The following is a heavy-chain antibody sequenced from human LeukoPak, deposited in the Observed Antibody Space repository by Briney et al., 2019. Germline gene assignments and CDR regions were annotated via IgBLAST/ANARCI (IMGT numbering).Heavy chain of an antibody. V-gene: IGHV4-34*01. D-gene: IGHD2-8*02. CDR1: GGSFSGYY. Sequence: SETLSLTCAVYGGSFSGYYWSWIRQPPGKGLEWIGEINHSGSTNYNPSLKSRVTISVDTSKNQFSLKLSSVTAADTAVYYCARDTDYYGMDVWGQGTTVTVSS. J-gene: IGHJ6*02. CDR3: ARDTDYYGMDV. CDR2: INHSGST.